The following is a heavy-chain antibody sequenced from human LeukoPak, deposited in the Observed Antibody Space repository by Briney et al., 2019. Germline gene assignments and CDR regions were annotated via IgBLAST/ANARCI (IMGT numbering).Heavy chain of an antibody. CDR3: ARGRPLIFGVVPGSSWFDS. J-gene: IGHJ5*01. CDR1: GGSISSYY. CDR2: IYYSGST. D-gene: IGHD3-3*01. Sequence: PSETLSLTCTVSGGSISSYYWSWIRQPPGKGLEWIGYIYYSGSTNYNPSLKSRVTISVDTSKNQFSLKLSSVTAADTAVYYCARGRPLIFGVVPGSSWFDSWGQGTLVTVSS. V-gene: IGHV4-59*01.